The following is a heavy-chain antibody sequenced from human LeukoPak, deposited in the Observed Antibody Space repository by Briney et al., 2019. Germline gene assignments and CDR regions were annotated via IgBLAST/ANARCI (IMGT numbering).Heavy chain of an antibody. CDR1: GYTFTSYG. D-gene: IGHD3-3*01. CDR2: ISAYNGNT. J-gene: IGHJ6*03. Sequence: ASVKVSRTASGYTFTSYGISWVRQAPGQGLEWMGWISAYNGNTNYAQKLQGRVTMTTDTSTSTAYMELRSLRSDDTAVYYCVYYDFWSGYPPHYYMDVWGKGTTVTVSS. V-gene: IGHV1-18*01. CDR3: VYYDFWSGYPPHYYMDV.